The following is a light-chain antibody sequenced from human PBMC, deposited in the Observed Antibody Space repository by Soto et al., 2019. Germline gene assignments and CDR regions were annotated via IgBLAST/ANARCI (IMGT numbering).Light chain of an antibody. J-gene: IGKJ1*01. V-gene: IGKV3-20*01. CDR2: GAS. Sequence: EIVLTQSPATLSLSPGERATLSCRASQSVSSYLAWFQQKPGQAPRLLIYGASSRAPGIPDRFSGSGSETDFTLTITRLESEDFAVYYSQQYGGSPRTFGQGTKV. CDR1: QSVSSY. CDR3: QQYGGSPRT.